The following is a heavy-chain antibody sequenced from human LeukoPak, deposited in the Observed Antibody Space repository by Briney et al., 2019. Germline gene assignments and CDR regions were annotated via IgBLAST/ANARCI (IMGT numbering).Heavy chain of an antibody. CDR1: GDSMSSYY. D-gene: IGHD6-13*01. Sequence: KPSETLSLTCTASGDSMSSYYWSWIRQTPGKGLEWIGYISNSGSTNYNPSLKSRVTISLHTSKNQVSLKLSSVTAADTAVYYCARHGASAGLDYWGQGSLVTVSS. CDR3: ARHGASAGLDY. CDR2: ISNSGST. J-gene: IGHJ4*02. V-gene: IGHV4-59*08.